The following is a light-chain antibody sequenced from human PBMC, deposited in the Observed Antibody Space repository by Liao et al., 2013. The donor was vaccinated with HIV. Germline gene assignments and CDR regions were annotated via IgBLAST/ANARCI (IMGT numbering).Light chain of an antibody. CDR2: QDS. CDR3: QAWDSSFWV. J-gene: IGLJ3*02. CDR1: KLGDKY. V-gene: IGLV3-1*01. Sequence: SYVLTQPPSVSVSPGQTASITCSGDKLGDKYACWYQQKPGQSPVLVIYQDSKRPSGIPERFSGSNSGNTATLTISGTQAMDEADYYCQAWDSSFWVFGGGTKLTVL.